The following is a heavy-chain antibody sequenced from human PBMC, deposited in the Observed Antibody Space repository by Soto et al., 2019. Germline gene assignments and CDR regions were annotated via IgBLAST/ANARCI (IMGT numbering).Heavy chain of an antibody. CDR2: INAGNGNT. D-gene: IGHD5-12*01. CDR3: ARDKDRLQLGGNYYYILDV. Sequence: ASVKVSCTDSGYTFTSYGISWVRQAPGQRLEWMGWINAGNGNTKYSQKFQGRVTITRDTSATTAYMELSGLRSDDTAVYYCARDKDRLQLGGNYYYILDVWGQGTTVTVSS. J-gene: IGHJ6*02. V-gene: IGHV1-3*01. CDR1: GYTFTSYG.